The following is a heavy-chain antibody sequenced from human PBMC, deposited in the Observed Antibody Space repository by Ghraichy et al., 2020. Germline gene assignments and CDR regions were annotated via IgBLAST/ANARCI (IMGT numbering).Heavy chain of an antibody. V-gene: IGHV3-33*08. Sequence: GSLRLSCAASGFTFSSYSMNWVRQAPGKGLEWVAIIWSDGSRRYYADTVQGRFTISRDDSKNMLYLHMDSLRAEDTAVYYCARDRWDSTVHYYDYWGQGALVTVSS. CDR3: ARDRWDSTVHYYDY. CDR2: IWSDGSRR. D-gene: IGHD4-17*01. CDR1: GFTFSSYS. J-gene: IGHJ4*02.